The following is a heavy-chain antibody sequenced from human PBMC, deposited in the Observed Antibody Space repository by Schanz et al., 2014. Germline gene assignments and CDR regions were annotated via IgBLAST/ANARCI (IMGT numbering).Heavy chain of an antibody. CDR1: GFIFSDYY. Sequence: QVQLVESGGGLVKPGGSLRLSCAASGFIFSDYYMAWIRQAPGKGPEYVSYISSGGTTTYHSDSVKGRFTISRDSAENSLYLQMNSLRAEDTAMYYCARWFLIRGVILDSWGQGTLVTVSS. D-gene: IGHD3-10*01. V-gene: IGHV3-11*01. J-gene: IGHJ4*02. CDR2: ISSGGTTT. CDR3: ARWFLIRGVILDS.